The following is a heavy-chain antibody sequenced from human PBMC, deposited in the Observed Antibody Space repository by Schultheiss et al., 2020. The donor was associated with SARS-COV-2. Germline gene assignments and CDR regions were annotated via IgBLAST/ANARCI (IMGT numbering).Heavy chain of an antibody. CDR3: TRWSGNYPFPYDY. J-gene: IGHJ4*02. V-gene: IGHV3-33*08. D-gene: IGHD1-7*01. Sequence: GESLKISCAASGFTYNNYAMHWVRQPPGKGLEWVALIWYDGSNKYYADSVKGRFTISRDDSKNTAYLQMNSLKTEDTAVYYCTRWSGNYPFPYDYWGQGTLVTVSS. CDR2: IWYDGSNK. CDR1: GFTYNNYA.